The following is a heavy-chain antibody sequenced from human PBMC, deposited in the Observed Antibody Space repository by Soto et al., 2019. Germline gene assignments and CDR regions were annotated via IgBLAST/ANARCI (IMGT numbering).Heavy chain of an antibody. V-gene: IGHV3-30*18. D-gene: IGHD2-15*01. CDR1: GFTFGRYG. J-gene: IGHJ4*02. CDR2: ISYDGSNK. Sequence: PGGSLRLSCAASGFTFGRYGMHWVRQAPGKGLEWVTGISYDGSNKYYADSVKGRFTISRDNSKNALYLQMDSLRAEDTAVYYCAKDLNRYCSGGSCYSFFDYWGQGTLVTVSS. CDR3: AKDLNRYCSGGSCYSFFDY.